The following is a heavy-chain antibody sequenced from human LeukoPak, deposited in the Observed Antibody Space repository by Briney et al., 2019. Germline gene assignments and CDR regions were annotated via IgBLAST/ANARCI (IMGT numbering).Heavy chain of an antibody. D-gene: IGHD1-26*01. V-gene: IGHV3-15*01. CDR2: IKSKTDGGTT. J-gene: IGHJ4*02. CDR3: TTDMGATFYY. CDR1: GYTFTSYG. Sequence: SCKASGYTFTSYGISWVRQAPGKGLEWVGRIKSKTDGGTTDYAAPVKGRFTISRDDSKNTLYLQMNSLKTEDTAVYYCTTDMGATFYYWGQGTLVTVSS.